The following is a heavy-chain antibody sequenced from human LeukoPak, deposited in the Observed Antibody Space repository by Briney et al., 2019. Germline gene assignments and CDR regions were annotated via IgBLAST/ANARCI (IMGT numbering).Heavy chain of an antibody. J-gene: IGHJ5*02. D-gene: IGHD6-13*01. V-gene: IGHV3-53*04. CDR1: GFTVSSNY. Sequence: GGSLRLSCAASGFTVSSNYMSWVRQAPGKGLEWVSVIYSGGSTYYADSVKGRFTISSHNSTNTLYLQMNSLRAEDTAVYYCARGVGYSSSWYGPNWFDPWGQGTLVTVSS. CDR2: IYSGGST. CDR3: ARGVGYSSSWYGPNWFDP.